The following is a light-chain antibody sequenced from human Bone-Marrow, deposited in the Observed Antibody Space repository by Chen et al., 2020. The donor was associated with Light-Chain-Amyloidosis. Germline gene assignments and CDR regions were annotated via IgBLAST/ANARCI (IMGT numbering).Light chain of an antibody. Sequence: QSVLTQPPSASGTPGQRVTISCSGSSSNVGDNTVSWYQQLPGTAPKLFIYGNNRRPSGVPDRFSGSKSGTSASLAISGLQSEDEADYYCAAWDDSLNGQVFGGGTKLTVL. CDR2: GNN. J-gene: IGLJ3*02. V-gene: IGLV1-44*01. CDR3: AAWDDSLNGQV. CDR1: SSNVGDNT.